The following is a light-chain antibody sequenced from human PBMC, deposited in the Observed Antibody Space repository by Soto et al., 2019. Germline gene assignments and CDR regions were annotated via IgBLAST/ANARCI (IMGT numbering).Light chain of an antibody. CDR1: QGISNY. Sequence: DIQLTQSPSFLPASVGVRVTITCRASQGISNYLAWYQQKPGKAPGLLMYAASTLQRGVSSRFSGSGSGTEFTLTISNLQPEDFATYYCQQLNSYPLTFGGGTKVDIK. CDR3: QQLNSYPLT. J-gene: IGKJ4*01. CDR2: AAS. V-gene: IGKV1-9*01.